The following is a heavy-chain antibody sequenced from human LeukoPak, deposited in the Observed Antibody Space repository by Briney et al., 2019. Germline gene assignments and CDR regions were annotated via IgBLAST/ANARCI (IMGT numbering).Heavy chain of an antibody. Sequence: PGGSLRLSCAASGFTFSSYSMNWVRQAPGKGLEWVSSISSSSSYIYYADSVKGRFTISRDNAKNSLYLQVNSLRAEDTAVYYCATGSYGDYWGQGTLVTVSS. V-gene: IGHV3-21*01. CDR1: GFTFSSYS. J-gene: IGHJ4*02. D-gene: IGHD5-18*01. CDR2: ISSSSSYI. CDR3: ATGSYGDY.